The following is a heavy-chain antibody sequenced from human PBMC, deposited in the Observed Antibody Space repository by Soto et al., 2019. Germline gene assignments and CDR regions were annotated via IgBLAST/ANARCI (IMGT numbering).Heavy chain of an antibody. CDR1: GFMFSTYL. J-gene: IGHJ6*02. CDR3: VGSLTYEVPYCYYGMDV. D-gene: IGHD3-3*01. Sequence: EVQLVESGGGLVQPGGSLRLSCEASGFMFSTYLMSWVRQAPGKGLEWVANIKQGGNEKFYVDSVKGRFTISRDNAKKTLFLQMNGPRPEDTAVYYCVGSLTYEVPYCYYGMDVWGQGTTVTVSS. V-gene: IGHV3-7*01. CDR2: IKQGGNEK.